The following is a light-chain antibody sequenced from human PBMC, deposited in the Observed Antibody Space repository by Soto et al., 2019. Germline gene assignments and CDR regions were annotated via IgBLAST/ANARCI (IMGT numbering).Light chain of an antibody. V-gene: IGKV1-5*01. CDR2: DAS. CDR3: QQYNGYPRT. J-gene: IGKJ1*01. Sequence: DIPMTHSPSTLSASVGDRVTITCRASQSIGRWLAWYQQKPGRAPKLLIYDASGLQSGVPSRFSGSGSGTEFTLTISSLQPDDFATYYCQQYNGYPRTFGQGTRVEIK. CDR1: QSIGRW.